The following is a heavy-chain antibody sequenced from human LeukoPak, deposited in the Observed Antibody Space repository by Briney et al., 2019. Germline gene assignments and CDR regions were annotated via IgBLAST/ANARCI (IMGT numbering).Heavy chain of an antibody. J-gene: IGHJ4*02. CDR3: ARSSSWYIVYYFDY. Sequence: PSETLSLTCTVSGGSINSYYWSWIRQPPGKGLECIGYIHYTGSTNYNPSLKSRVTMSVDTSKNQFSLKLSSVTAADTAVYYCARSSSWYIVYYFDYWGQGTLVTVSS. D-gene: IGHD6-13*01. V-gene: IGHV4-59*12. CDR2: IHYTGST. CDR1: GGSINSYY.